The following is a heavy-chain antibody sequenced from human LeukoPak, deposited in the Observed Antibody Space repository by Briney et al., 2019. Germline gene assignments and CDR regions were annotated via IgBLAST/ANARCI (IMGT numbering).Heavy chain of an antibody. CDR2: ISYDGSNK. Sequence: GGSLRLSCAASGFTFSSYGMHWVRQAPGKGLEWVAVISYDGSNKYYADSVKGRFTISRDNSKNTLYLQMNSLRAEDTAVYYCARERDIVVVVAATFDYWGQGTLVTVSS. CDR3: ARERDIVVVVAATFDY. CDR1: GFTFSSYG. J-gene: IGHJ4*02. D-gene: IGHD2-15*01. V-gene: IGHV3-30*19.